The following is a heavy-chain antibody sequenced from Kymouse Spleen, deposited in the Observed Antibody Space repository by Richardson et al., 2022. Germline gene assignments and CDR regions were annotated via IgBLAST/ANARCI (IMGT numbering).Heavy chain of an antibody. V-gene: IGHV4-34*01. CDR2: INHSGST. D-gene: IGHD7-27*02. Sequence: QVQLQQWGAGLLKPSETLSLTCAVYGGSFSGYYWSWIRQPPGKGLEWIGEINHSGSTNYNPSLKSRVTISVDTSKNQFSLKLSSVTAADTAVYYCARAGDRGAFDIWGQGTMVTVSS. J-gene: IGHJ3*02. CDR3: ARAGDRGAFDI. CDR1: GGSFSGYY.